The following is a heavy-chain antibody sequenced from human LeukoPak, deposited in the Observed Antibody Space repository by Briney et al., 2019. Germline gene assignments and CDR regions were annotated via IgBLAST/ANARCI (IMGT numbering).Heavy chain of an antibody. CDR3: ARGKLTMVRGVIISSPFDY. Sequence: ASVKVSCKASGYTFTSYGISWVRQAPGQGLERMGWISGYNGNTNYAQQKLQGRVTMTTDTSTSTAYMELRSLRSDDTAVYYCARGKLTMVRGVIISSPFDYWGQGTLVTVSS. V-gene: IGHV1-18*01. CDR2: ISGYNGNT. J-gene: IGHJ4*02. D-gene: IGHD3-10*01. CDR1: GYTFTSYG.